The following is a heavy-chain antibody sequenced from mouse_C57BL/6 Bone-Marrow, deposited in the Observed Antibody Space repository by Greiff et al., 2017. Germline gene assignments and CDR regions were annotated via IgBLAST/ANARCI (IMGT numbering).Heavy chain of an antibody. Sequence: EVQLQQSGAELVRPGASVKLSCTASGFNIKDDYMHWVKQRPEQGLEWIGWIDPENGDTEYASKFQGKATITADTSSNTAYLQLSSLTSEDTAVYNCTSRQLNYYAMDYWGQGTSVTVSS. D-gene: IGHD3-2*02. V-gene: IGHV14-4*01. CDR3: TSRQLNYYAMDY. CDR2: IDPENGDT. CDR1: GFNIKDDY. J-gene: IGHJ4*01.